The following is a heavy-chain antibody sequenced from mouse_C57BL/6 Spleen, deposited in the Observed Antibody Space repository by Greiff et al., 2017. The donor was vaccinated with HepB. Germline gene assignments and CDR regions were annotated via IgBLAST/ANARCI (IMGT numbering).Heavy chain of an antibody. CDR2: IHPNSGST. J-gene: IGHJ4*01. D-gene: IGHD2-10*01. CDR1: GYTFTSYW. V-gene: IGHV1-64*01. Sequence: QVQLQQSGAELVKPGASVKLSCKASGYTFTSYWMHWVKQRPGQGLEWIGMIHPNSGSTNYNEKFKSKATLTVDKSASTAYMQLSSLTSEDSAVYYCALLGYAMDYWGQGTSVTVSS. CDR3: ALLGYAMDY.